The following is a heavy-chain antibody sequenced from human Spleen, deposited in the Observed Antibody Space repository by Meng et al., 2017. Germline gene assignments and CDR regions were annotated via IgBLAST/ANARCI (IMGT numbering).Heavy chain of an antibody. Sequence: GESLKISCAASGFTFSSYDMSWVRQAPGKGLEWVSAISGSGGSTYYADSVKGRFTISRDNSKNTLYLQMNSLRAEDTAVYYCAKGTYYYGSGSYSIVDYWGQGTLVTVSS. CDR2: ISGSGGST. CDR1: GFTFSSYD. D-gene: IGHD3-10*01. J-gene: IGHJ4*02. V-gene: IGHV3-23*01. CDR3: AKGTYYYGSGSYSIVDY.